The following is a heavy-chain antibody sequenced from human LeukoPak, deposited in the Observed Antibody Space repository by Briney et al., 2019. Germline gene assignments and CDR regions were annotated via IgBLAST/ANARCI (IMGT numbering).Heavy chain of an antibody. CDR2: ISAYKGNT. V-gene: IGHV1-18*01. CDR1: GYTFTSYG. Sequence: ASVKVSCKASGYTFTSYGISWVRQAPGQGLEWTGWISAYKGNTNYAQRFQGRVTMTTDTSTSTAYLELRSLRSDDTAMYYCATTDPDYYYYYGMDVWGQGTTVTVSS. CDR3: ATTDPDYYYYYGMDV. J-gene: IGHJ6*02.